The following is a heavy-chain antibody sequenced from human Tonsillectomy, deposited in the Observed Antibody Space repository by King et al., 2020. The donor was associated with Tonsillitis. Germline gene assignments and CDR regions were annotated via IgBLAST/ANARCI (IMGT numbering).Heavy chain of an antibody. CDR3: NTERDDYGDDEVDDYYMDV. CDR2: IKSNSDCGTP. J-gene: IGHJ6*03. V-gene: IGHV3-15*01. D-gene: IGHD4-17*01. CDR1: GFTFTNAW. Sequence: QLVQSGGGLVKPGGSLRLSCAASGFTFTNAWMSWVRQAPGQGLEWVGRIKSNSDCGTPDYAAPVKGRFTISRDDSTTMLFLQMNSLKAEDTAVYYCNTERDDYGDDEVDDYYMDVGGKGTTVTVSS.